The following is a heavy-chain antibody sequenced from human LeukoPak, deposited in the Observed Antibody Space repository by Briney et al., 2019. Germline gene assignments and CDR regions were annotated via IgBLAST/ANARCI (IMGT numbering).Heavy chain of an antibody. V-gene: IGHV1-8*03. Sequence: GASVKVSCKASGYTFTSYDINWVRQATGQGLEWMGWMNPNSGNTAYAQKFQGRVTITRNTSISTAYMELSSLRSEDTAVYYCARGSMVGGVIVDYWGQGTLVTVSS. CDR1: GYTFTSYD. J-gene: IGHJ4*02. D-gene: IGHD3-10*01. CDR3: ARGSMVGGVIVDY. CDR2: MNPNSGNT.